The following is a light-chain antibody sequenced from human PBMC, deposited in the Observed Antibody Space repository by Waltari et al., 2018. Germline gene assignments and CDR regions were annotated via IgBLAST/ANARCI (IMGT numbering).Light chain of an antibody. V-gene: IGKV3-20*01. CDR3: QQYGSTPRT. J-gene: IGKJ1*01. CDR1: HSVSRGY. Sequence: EVVLTQSPDTLSLSPGDGATRSRRASHSVSRGYLAWYQQRPGQAPRLLISETSSRANGIPDRFSGSGSGTDFTRSISRLESEDFAVYYCQQYGSTPRTFGQGTRV. CDR2: ETS.